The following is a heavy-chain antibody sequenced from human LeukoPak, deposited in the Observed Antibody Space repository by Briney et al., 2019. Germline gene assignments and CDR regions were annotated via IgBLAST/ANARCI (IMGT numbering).Heavy chain of an antibody. Sequence: PGGSLRLSCAASGFTFSSYGMHWVRQAPGKGLEWVAVISYDGSNKYYADSVKGRFTISRDNSKNTLYLQMNSLRAEDTAVYYCAKGPFLYYYDSSAPDVWGQGTTVTVSS. CDR2: ISYDGSNK. J-gene: IGHJ6*02. V-gene: IGHV3-30*18. CDR1: GFTFSSYG. D-gene: IGHD3-22*01. CDR3: AKGPFLYYYDSSAPDV.